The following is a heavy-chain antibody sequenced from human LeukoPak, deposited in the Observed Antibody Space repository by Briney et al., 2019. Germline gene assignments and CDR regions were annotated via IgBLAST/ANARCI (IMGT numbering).Heavy chain of an antibody. CDR1: GYTFTNYD. CDR2: MNPNSGNT. J-gene: IGHJ4*02. Sequence: ASVKVSCKTSGYTFTNYDINWVRQATGQGLEWMGWMNPNSGNTGYAQKFQGRVTITRNTSISTAYMELSRLRSDDTAVYYCARDNTVTTPEPFDYWGQGTLVTVSS. CDR3: ARDNTVTTPEPFDY. V-gene: IGHV1-8*01. D-gene: IGHD4-17*01.